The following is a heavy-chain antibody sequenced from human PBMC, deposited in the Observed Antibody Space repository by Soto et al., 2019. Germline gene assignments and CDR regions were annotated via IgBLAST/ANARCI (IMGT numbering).Heavy chain of an antibody. J-gene: IGHJ4*02. CDR3: ARGDRDGYNGVPDY. CDR1: GGTFSSYT. Sequence: QVQLVQSGAEVKKPGSSVKVSCKASGGTFSSYTISWVRQAPGQGLEWMGRIIPILGIANYAQKFQGRVTXXAXKXXSTAYMELSSLRSEDTAVYYCARGDRDGYNGVPDYWGQGTLVTVSS. CDR2: IIPILGIA. V-gene: IGHV1-69*02. D-gene: IGHD2-8*01.